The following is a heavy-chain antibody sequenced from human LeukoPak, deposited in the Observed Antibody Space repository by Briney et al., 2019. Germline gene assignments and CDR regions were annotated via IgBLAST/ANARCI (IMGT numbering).Heavy chain of an antibody. D-gene: IGHD6-19*01. CDR2: ISGSGGST. CDR3: AKKMGGVAGSFDY. CDR1: GFTFSSYG. J-gene: IGHJ4*02. Sequence: GGSLRLSCAASGFTFSSYGMSWVRQAPGKGLEWVSAISGSGGSTYYADSVKGRFTISRDNSKNTLYLQRNSLRAEDTAVYYCAKKMGGVAGSFDYWGQGTLVTVSS. V-gene: IGHV3-23*01.